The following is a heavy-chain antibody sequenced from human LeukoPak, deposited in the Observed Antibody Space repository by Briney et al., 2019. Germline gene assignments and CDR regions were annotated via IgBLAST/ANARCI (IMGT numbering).Heavy chain of an antibody. Sequence: GGSLRLSCAASGFRFSGYWMTWVRQAPGKGLEWVSTISHVGGTYYADSVRGRFTISRDDSKNMVYLQMDSLRAEDTAVYYCAKDREYDDSCDFNGWGQGTLVTVSS. V-gene: IGHV3-23*01. CDR2: ISHVGGT. CDR1: GFRFSGYW. D-gene: IGHD3-22*01. J-gene: IGHJ4*02. CDR3: AKDREYDDSCDFNG.